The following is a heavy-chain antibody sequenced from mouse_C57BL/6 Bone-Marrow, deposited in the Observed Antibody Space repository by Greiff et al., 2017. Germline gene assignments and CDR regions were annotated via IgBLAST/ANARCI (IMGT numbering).Heavy chain of an antibody. J-gene: IGHJ4*01. V-gene: IGHV5-6*02. CDR3: ARRDGFYYYAMDY. D-gene: IGHD2-3*01. CDR1: GFTFSSYG. Sequence: EVMLVESGGDLVKPGGSLKLSCAASGFTFSSYGMSWVRQTPDKRLAWVATISSGGSYTYYPDSVKGRFTISRDNAKNTLYLQMSSLKSEDTAMYYCARRDGFYYYAMDYWGQGTSVTVSS. CDR2: ISSGGSYT.